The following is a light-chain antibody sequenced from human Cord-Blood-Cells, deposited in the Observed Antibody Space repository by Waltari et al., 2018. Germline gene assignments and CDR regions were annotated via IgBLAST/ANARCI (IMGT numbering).Light chain of an antibody. J-gene: IGLJ2*01. CDR1: SINFRRYNP. V-gene: IGLV2-14*01. CDR3: SSYTSSSVV. Sequence: SALTQPAPVSVSPGQFITLSCPGTSINFRRYNPLSWYQQHPGKAPKLMIYDVSNRPSGVSNRFSGSKSGNTASLTISGLQAEDEADYYCSSYTSSSVVFGGGTKLTVL. CDR2: DVS.